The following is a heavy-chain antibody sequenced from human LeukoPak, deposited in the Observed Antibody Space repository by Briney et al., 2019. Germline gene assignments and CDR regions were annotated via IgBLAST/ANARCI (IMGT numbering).Heavy chain of an antibody. D-gene: IGHD4-17*01. Sequence: SETLSLTCTVSGDSISSYYWSWIRQPPGKGLEWIGYIYYSGSTNYNPSLKSRVTISVDTSKNQFSLKLSSVTAADTAVYYCARVVVYGDYPSWFDPWGQGTLVTVSS. J-gene: IGHJ5*02. CDR1: GDSISSYY. V-gene: IGHV4-59*01. CDR3: ARVVVYGDYPSWFDP. CDR2: IYYSGST.